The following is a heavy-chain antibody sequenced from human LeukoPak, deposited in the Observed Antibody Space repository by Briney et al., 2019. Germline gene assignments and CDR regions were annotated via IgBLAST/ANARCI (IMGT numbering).Heavy chain of an antibody. J-gene: IGHJ6*03. CDR1: GYTFGRYD. V-gene: IGHV1-2*02. CDR2: INTNSGDT. D-gene: IGHD7-27*01. Sequence: ASVKVSCKASGYTFGRYDINWVRQATGQGLEWMGWINTNSGDTNYAQKFQGRVTMTRDTSISTAYMELSNVRSDDTALYYCARAGTESKWGLPRADYYYMDVWGKGTTVTVSS. CDR3: ARAGTESKWGLPRADYYYMDV.